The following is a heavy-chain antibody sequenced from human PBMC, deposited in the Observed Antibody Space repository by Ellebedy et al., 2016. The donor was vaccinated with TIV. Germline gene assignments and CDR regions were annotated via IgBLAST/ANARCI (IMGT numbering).Heavy chain of an antibody. CDR3: VRGGASSVYLDY. D-gene: IGHD6-19*01. CDR1: GVSISSSY. V-gene: IGHV4-59*01. Sequence: MPSETLSLTCTVSGVSISSSYWSWIRQPPGKRPEWMAFISYTGSTNYNPSLQSRVIISADTSKNQFSLKLNSVTTADTAVYYCVRGGASSVYLDYWGQGTLVTVSS. J-gene: IGHJ4*02. CDR2: ISYTGST.